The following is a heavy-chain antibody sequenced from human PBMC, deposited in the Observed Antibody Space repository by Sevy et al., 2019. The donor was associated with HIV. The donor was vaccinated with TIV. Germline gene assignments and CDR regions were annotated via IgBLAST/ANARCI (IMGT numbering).Heavy chain of an antibody. J-gene: IGHJ4*02. CDR1: GFAFYEYS. Sequence: GGSLRLSCAASGFAFYEYSMSWIRQAPGKGLEWVATLSFGCGKINYADSVKGRFTISRDNSKNSFYLQMDNLRVEDTPLYYCAREGCSRPHDYWGQGTRVTVSS. V-gene: IGHV3-23*01. CDR2: LSFGCGKI. CDR3: AREGCSRPHDY. D-gene: IGHD2-8*01.